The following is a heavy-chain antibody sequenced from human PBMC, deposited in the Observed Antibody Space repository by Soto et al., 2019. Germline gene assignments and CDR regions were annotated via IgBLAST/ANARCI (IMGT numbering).Heavy chain of an antibody. CDR2: ISSSGTTI. D-gene: IGHD6-13*01. Sequence: GGSLRLSCVASEFTFSSYEMNWVRQAPGKGLEWVSYISSSGTTIYYTDSVKGRFTISRDNAKKSLYLQMNSLRAEDTAVYYCVRFGGTAAGPGDYWGQGTLVTVSS. J-gene: IGHJ4*02. CDR1: EFTFSSYE. CDR3: VRFGGTAAGPGDY. V-gene: IGHV3-48*03.